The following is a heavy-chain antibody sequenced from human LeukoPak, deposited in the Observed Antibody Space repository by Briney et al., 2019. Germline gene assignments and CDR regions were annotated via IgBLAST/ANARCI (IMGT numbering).Heavy chain of an antibody. J-gene: IGHJ4*02. V-gene: IGHV1-18*04. D-gene: IGHD3-9*01. CDR2: ISAYNGNT. Sequence: GASVKVSCKASGYTFTSYGISWVRQAPGQGLEWMEWISAYNGNTNYAQKLQGRVTMTTDTSTSTAYMELRSLRSDDTAVYYCARDEGVLRYFDWLFGFDYWGQGTLVTVSS. CDR3: ARDEGVLRYFDWLFGFDY. CDR1: GYTFTSYG.